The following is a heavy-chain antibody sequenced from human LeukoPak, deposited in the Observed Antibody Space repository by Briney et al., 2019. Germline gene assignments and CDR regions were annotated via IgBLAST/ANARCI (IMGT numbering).Heavy chain of an antibody. J-gene: IGHJ6*02. D-gene: IGHD3-16*01. CDR1: GFTFSSYG. CDR3: AKDLTYYYGMDV. Sequence: GGSLRLSCAASGFTFSSYGMHWVRQAPGKGLEWVAVMSYDGSNKYYADSVKGRFTISRDNSKNTLYLQMNSLRAEDTAVYYCAKDLTYYYGMDVWGQGTTVTVSS. CDR2: MSYDGSNK. V-gene: IGHV3-30*18.